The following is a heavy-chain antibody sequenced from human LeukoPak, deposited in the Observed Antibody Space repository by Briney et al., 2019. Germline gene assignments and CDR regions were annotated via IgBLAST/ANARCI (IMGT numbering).Heavy chain of an antibody. CDR3: SGVVTTLYY. D-gene: IGHD2-21*02. J-gene: IGHJ4*02. CDR2: IGTTADNYAT. Sequence: GGSLTLSCAASGFTFSGSAIHWVRQASGKGLEWVGRIGTTADNYATAYAASVKGRFTISRDDSKNTAYLQMNSLKTEDTAVYYCSGVVTTLYYWGQGTLVTVSS. CDR1: GFTFSGSA. V-gene: IGHV3-73*01.